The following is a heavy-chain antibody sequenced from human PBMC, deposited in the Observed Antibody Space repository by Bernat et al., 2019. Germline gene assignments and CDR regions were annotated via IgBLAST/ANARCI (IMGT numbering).Heavy chain of an antibody. D-gene: IGHD4-11*01. Sequence: VQLVESGGGLVQPGGSLRLSCAASGFTFSSYSMNWVRQAPGKGLEWVAVIWYDGSNKYYADSVKGRFTISRDNSKNTLYLQMNSLRAEDTAVYYCARETTVNYFDYWGQGTLVTVSS. V-gene: IGHV3-33*08. CDR1: GFTFSSYS. CDR2: IWYDGSNK. J-gene: IGHJ4*02. CDR3: ARETTVNYFDY.